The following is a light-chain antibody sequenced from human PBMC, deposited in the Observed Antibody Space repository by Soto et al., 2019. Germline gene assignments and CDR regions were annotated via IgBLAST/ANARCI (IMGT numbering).Light chain of an antibody. Sequence: EIVLTQSPGTLSSSPGERATLSCRASQSVSSNYLTWYRQRPGQDPRLRIYGASSRATGSPDRFSGSGSGTDSTLTTSRLESEDFAVYYCQQYGSASMYTFGQGTKLEI. CDR2: GAS. J-gene: IGKJ2*01. CDR3: QQYGSASMYT. CDR1: QSVSSNY. V-gene: IGKV3-20*01.